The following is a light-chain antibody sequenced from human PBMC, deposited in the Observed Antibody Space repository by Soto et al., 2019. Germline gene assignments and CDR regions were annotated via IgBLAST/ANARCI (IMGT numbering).Light chain of an antibody. V-gene: IGKV3-15*01. CDR1: ESVSTN. CDR2: GAS. CDR3: QQYSIWRT. Sequence: EIVLTQSPGTLSLSPGERVTLSCRASESVSTNLAWYQQKAGQAPRLLIYGASARATGIPARFSGSGSGTEFTLTISGLQSEDFAVYYCQQYSIWRTFGQRTKVAIK. J-gene: IGKJ1*01.